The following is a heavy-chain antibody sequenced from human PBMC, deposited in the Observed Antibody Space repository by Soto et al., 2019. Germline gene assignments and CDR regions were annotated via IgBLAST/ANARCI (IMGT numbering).Heavy chain of an antibody. Sequence: QVQLVQSGAEVKKPGSSVKVSCKASGGTFSSYAISWVRQAPGQGLEWMGGIIPIFGTANYAQKFQGRVKITADQSTSTAYMELSSLRSEDTAVYYCARDREMATIVSHGFDIWGQGTMVTVSS. D-gene: IGHD5-12*01. CDR3: ARDREMATIVSHGFDI. CDR1: GGTFSSYA. J-gene: IGHJ3*02. CDR2: IIPIFGTA. V-gene: IGHV1-69*12.